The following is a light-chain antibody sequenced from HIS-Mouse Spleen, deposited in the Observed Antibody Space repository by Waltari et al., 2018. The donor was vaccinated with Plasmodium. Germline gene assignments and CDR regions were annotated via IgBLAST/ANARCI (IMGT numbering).Light chain of an antibody. Sequence: SYELTQPPSVSVSPGQTARITCPGDALPKNYAYWYQQKSGQAPVLAIYEESKRPSGIPERFSGSSSGTMATLTISGAQVEDEADYYCYSTDSSGNHRVFGGGTKLTVL. V-gene: IGLV3-10*01. CDR3: YSTDSSGNHRV. CDR2: EES. J-gene: IGLJ3*02. CDR1: ALPKNY.